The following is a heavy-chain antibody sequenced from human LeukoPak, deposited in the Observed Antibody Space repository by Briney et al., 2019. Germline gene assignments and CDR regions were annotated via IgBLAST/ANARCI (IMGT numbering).Heavy chain of an antibody. Sequence: GASVKVSCKASGGTFSSYAISWVRQAPGQGLEWMGGIIPIFGTANYAQKFQGRVTITADKSTSTAYMELSSLRSEDTAVYYCARDRSIAARILTLGGWFDPWGQGTLVTVSS. J-gene: IGHJ5*02. CDR1: GGTFSSYA. CDR3: ARDRSIAARILTLGGWFDP. V-gene: IGHV1-69*06. D-gene: IGHD6-6*01. CDR2: IIPIFGTA.